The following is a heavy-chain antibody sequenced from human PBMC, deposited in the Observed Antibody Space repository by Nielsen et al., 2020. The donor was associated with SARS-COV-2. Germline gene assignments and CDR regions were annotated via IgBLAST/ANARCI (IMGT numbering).Heavy chain of an antibody. CDR2: INSDGSST. CDR3: ATQAEGYSHPLDY. Sequence: GGSLRLSCAASGFTFSRHWMHWVRQAPGKGLVWVSRINSDGSSTTYADSVKGRFTISRDYAKNTLYLQMNSLRADDTAVYHCATQAEGYSHPLDYWGQGTLVTVSS. D-gene: IGHD5-18*01. CDR1: GFTFSRHW. J-gene: IGHJ4*02. V-gene: IGHV3-74*01.